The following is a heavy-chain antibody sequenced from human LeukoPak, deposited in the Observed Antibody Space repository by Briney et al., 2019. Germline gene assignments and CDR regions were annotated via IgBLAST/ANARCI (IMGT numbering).Heavy chain of an antibody. Sequence: PSETLSLTCTIPVGSISSYYCTSIRQTAAKGLERIERIYTSGSTSYNLSLQSRDTMSVDTSNNQFSLKLSSVTAPDPAVYSEARGDPGAGPIDYWGQGTLVTVSS. CDR1: VGSISSYY. CDR2: IYTSGST. CDR3: ARGDPGAGPIDY. J-gene: IGHJ4*02. V-gene: IGHV4-4*07. D-gene: IGHD3-16*01.